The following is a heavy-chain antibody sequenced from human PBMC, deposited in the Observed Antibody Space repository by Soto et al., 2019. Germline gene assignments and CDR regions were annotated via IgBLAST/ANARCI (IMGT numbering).Heavy chain of an antibody. Sequence: LSLTCTVSGAYVSATGYYWSWIRQYPGKGLEWIGYIDSSGSSYYNPSLRGRLSLSVDTSKNQFSLKLTSVTAADTAVYYCTRVQRFCPARWGQGTLVTVSS. D-gene: IGHD3-3*01. CDR2: IDSSGSS. CDR1: GAYVSATGYY. V-gene: IGHV4-31*03. J-gene: IGHJ4*02. CDR3: TRVQRFCPAR.